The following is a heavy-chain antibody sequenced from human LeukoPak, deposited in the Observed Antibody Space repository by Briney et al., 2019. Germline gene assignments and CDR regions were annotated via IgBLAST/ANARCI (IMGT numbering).Heavy chain of an antibody. J-gene: IGHJ5*02. V-gene: IGHV4-39*07. CDR3: ARGNYYGSGSPNWFDP. Sequence: SSETPSLTCTVSGGSISSSSYYWGWIRQPPGKGLEWIGRIYYSGSTYYNPSLKSRLTISVDTSKNQFSLKLSSVTAADTAVYYCARGNYYGSGSPNWFDPWGQGTLVTVSS. D-gene: IGHD3-10*01. CDR1: GGSISSSSYY. CDR2: IYYSGST.